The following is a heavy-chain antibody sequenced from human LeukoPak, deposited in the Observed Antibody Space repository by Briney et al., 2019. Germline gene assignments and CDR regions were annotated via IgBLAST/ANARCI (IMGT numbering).Heavy chain of an antibody. CDR3: TRSDGYGLVGI. Sequence: SETLSLTCTVSGGSISSYYWSWIRQPPGKGLEWIGSIYSSGSTYYNSSLKSRVIILIDTSKSHFSLTLSSVTAADTAVYYCTRSDGYGLVGIWGQGTMVTVSS. J-gene: IGHJ3*01. V-gene: IGHV4-59*12. CDR1: GGSISSYY. CDR2: IYSSGST. D-gene: IGHD3-10*01.